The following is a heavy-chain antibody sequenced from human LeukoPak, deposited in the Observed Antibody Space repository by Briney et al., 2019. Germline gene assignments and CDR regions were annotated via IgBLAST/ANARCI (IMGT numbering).Heavy chain of an antibody. V-gene: IGHV4-59*13. CDR3: ARHRFGELDY. CDR2: SYDSGRA. D-gene: IGHD3-10*01. CDR1: GGSITSYY. J-gene: IGHJ4*02. Sequence: SETLSLTCTVSGGSITSYYWSWIRQPPGQGLELIGDSYDSGRASDTPSLKSRVTISVATSKNLFSLTLRSVTAADTAVYYCARHRFGELDYWGKGTLVTVSS.